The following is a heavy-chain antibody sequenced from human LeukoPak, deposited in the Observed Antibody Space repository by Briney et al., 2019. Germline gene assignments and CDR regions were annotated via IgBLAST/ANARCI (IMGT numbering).Heavy chain of an antibody. V-gene: IGHV3-21*01. CDR2: ISSSSSYI. Sequence: PGGSLRLSCAASGFTFSSYSMNWVRQAPGKGLEWGSSISSSSSYIYYADSVKGRFTISRDNAKNSLYLQMNSLRAEDTAVYYCARAALYYDFWSGYYDYWGQGTLVTVSS. CDR1: GFTFSSYS. D-gene: IGHD3-3*01. J-gene: IGHJ4*02. CDR3: ARAALYYDFWSGYYDY.